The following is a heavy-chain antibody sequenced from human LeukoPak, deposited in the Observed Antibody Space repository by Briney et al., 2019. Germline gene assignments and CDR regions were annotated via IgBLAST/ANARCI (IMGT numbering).Heavy chain of an antibody. J-gene: IGHJ5*02. CDR1: GYSFTSYW. CDR2: IYPGDSDT. CDR3: ARNPIDCSSTSCPFPEDWFDP. V-gene: IGHV5-51*03. D-gene: IGHD2-2*01. Sequence: GESLKISCKGSGYSFTSYWIGWVRQMPGKGLEWMGIIYPGDSDTRYSPSFQGQVTISADKSISTAYLQWSSLKASDTAMYYCARNPIDCSSTSCPFPEDWFDPWGQGTLVTVSS.